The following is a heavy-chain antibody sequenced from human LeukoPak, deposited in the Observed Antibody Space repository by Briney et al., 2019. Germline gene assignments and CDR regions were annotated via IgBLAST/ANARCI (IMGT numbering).Heavy chain of an antibody. V-gene: IGHV1-2*02. J-gene: IGHJ4*02. Sequence: ASVKVSCKASGYTFTGHYMHWVRQAPGHGLAWMGWINPNSGGTNYAQKFQGRVTMTRDTSISTAYMELSRLRSDDTAVYYCARDGAYYYDTSGFDWWGQGTLVTVSS. D-gene: IGHD3-22*01. CDR3: ARDGAYYYDTSGFDW. CDR2: INPNSGGT. CDR1: GYTFTGHY.